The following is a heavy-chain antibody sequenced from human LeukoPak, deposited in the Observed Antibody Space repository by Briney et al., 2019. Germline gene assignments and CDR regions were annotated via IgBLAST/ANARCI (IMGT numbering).Heavy chain of an antibody. J-gene: IGHJ4*02. Sequence: ASVTVSCKASGYTFTGYYMHWVRQAPGQGLEWMGWINPNSGGTNYAQKFQGRVTMTRDTSISTAYMELSRLRSDDTAVYYCARGGHYSGYDFDYWGQGTLVTVSS. CDR3: ARGGHYSGYDFDY. V-gene: IGHV1-2*02. CDR1: GYTFTGYY. CDR2: INPNSGGT. D-gene: IGHD5-12*01.